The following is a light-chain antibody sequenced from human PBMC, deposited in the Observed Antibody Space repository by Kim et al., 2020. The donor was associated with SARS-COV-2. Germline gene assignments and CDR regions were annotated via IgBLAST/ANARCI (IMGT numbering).Light chain of an antibody. J-gene: IGKJ4*01. V-gene: IGKV1-33*01. CDR3: QQYDNLPLT. CDR2: DAS. Sequence: DIQMTQSPSSLSASVGDRVTITCQASQDISNYLNRYQQTPGKAPKLLIFDASNLQTGVPSRFSGSGSGTDFTFTISSLQPEDIATYYCQQYDNLPLTFGGGTKVDIK. CDR1: QDISNY.